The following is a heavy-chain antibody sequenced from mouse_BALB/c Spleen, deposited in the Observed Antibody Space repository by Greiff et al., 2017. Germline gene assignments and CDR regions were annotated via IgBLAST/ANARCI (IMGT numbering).Heavy chain of an antibody. V-gene: IGHV5-17*02. Sequence: EVKLMESGGGLVQPGGSRKLSCAASGFTFSSFGMHWVRQAPEKGLEWVAYISSGSSTIYYADTVKGRFTISRDNPKNTLFLQMTSLRSEDTAMYYCARGARSYGHYAMDYWGQGTSVTVSS. CDR1: GFTFSSFG. D-gene: IGHD1-1*02. CDR3: ARGARSYGHYAMDY. J-gene: IGHJ4*01. CDR2: ISSGSSTI.